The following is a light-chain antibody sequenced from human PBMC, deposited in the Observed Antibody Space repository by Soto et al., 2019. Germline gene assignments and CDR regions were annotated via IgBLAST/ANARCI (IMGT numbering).Light chain of an antibody. V-gene: IGKV3-11*01. CDR2: DTS. CDR1: QSLSSS. Sequence: PGERATLSCTASQSLSSSLAWYQQKPGQAPRVLIYDTSSRATGIPARFSGSGSGTDFTLTISSLEPEDSAVYYCHQRSNWWTFGQGTKWIS. J-gene: IGKJ1*01. CDR3: HQRSNWWT.